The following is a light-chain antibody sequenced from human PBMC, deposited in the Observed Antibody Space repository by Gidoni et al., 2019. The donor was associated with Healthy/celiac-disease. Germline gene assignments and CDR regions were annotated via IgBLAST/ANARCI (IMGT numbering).Light chain of an antibody. CDR2: DAA. CDR3: QQRSNWPPIFT. Sequence: EIVLTQSPATLSLSPGERATLSCRASQSVSSYLAWYQQKPGQAPRLLIYDAANRATGIPARLRGSGSGTDFTLTISSLEPEDFAVYYCQQRSNWPPIFTFGPGTKVDIK. CDR1: QSVSSY. V-gene: IGKV3-11*01. J-gene: IGKJ3*01.